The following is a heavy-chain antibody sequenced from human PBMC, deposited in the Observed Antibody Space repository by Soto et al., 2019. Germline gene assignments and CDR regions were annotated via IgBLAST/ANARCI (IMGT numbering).Heavy chain of an antibody. CDR3: AKGVVVVAAELYVDY. CDR1: GFTFSSYA. CDR2: VSGSGGST. D-gene: IGHD2-15*01. Sequence: GGSLRLSCAASGFTFSSYAMSWVRQAPGKGLEWVSAVSGSGGSTYYADSVKGRFTISRDNSKNTLYLQMNSLRAEDTAVYYCAKGVVVVAAELYVDYWGQGALVTVSS. J-gene: IGHJ4*02. V-gene: IGHV3-23*01.